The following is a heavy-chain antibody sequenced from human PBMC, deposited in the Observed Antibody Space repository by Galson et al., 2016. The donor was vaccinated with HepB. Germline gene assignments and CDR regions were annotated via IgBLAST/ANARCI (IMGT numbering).Heavy chain of an antibody. Sequence: SVKVSCKASGYTFKSFGISWVRQAPGQGLEWLGWISAHNGNTNYAQTLQGRVTMTTDAFTTTAYMELRSLRSDDTAVYYCAREGWYLDYWGQGTLVIVSP. CDR2: ISAHNGNT. D-gene: IGHD2-15*01. V-gene: IGHV1-18*01. CDR1: GYTFKSFG. CDR3: AREGWYLDY. J-gene: IGHJ4*02.